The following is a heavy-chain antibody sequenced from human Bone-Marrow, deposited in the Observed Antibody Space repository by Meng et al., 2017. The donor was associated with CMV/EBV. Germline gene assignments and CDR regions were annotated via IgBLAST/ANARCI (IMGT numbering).Heavy chain of an antibody. CDR2: IYYSGNT. J-gene: IGHJ4*02. Sequence: SETLSLTCTVSGGSVSSASYYWTWIRQPPGKGLEWIGYIYYSGNTNYNPSLKSRVTISVDTSKNQFSLKLSSVTAADTAVYFCARIRDPYYYGSGTYALYFDYWGQGTLVTVSS. D-gene: IGHD3-10*01. V-gene: IGHV4-61*01. CDR1: GGSVSSASYY. CDR3: ARIRDPYYYGSGTYALYFDY.